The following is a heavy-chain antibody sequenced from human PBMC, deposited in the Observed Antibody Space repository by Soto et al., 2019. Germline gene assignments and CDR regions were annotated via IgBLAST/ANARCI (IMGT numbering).Heavy chain of an antibody. CDR2: IYYSGST. V-gene: IGHV4-59*08. J-gene: IGHJ3*02. Sequence: PSCTLALTRAVSGESVNSYYWAWTRQPPGKGLEWIGYIYYSGSTNYNPSLKSRVTISVDTSKNQFSLKLSSVTAADTAVYYCARQDPYYDILTGYSPRAFDIWGQGTMVT. D-gene: IGHD3-9*01. CDR3: ARQDPYYDILTGYSPRAFDI. CDR1: GESVNSYY.